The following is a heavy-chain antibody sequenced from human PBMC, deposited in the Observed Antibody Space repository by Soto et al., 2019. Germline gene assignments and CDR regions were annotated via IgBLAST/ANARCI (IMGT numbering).Heavy chain of an antibody. CDR3: AREQKTISGSSSDFDY. V-gene: IGHV3-23*01. D-gene: IGHD1-26*01. J-gene: IGHJ4*02. CDR1: GFTFSSYA. Sequence: GGSLRLSCAASGFTFSSYAMSWVRQAPGKGLEWVSVISGSDDSTYYADSVKGRFTISRDNSKNTLYLQMNSLRVEDTAVYYCAREQKTISGSSSDFDYWGQGTLVTVSS. CDR2: ISGSDDST.